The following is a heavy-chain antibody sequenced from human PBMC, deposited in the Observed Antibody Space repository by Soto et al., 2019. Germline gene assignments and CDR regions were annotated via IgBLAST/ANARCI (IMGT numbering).Heavy chain of an antibody. V-gene: IGHV3-23*01. CDR2: ISGSGTNT. CDR1: GFTFSSYV. CDR3: AKDNSPYSGYNSFDY. D-gene: IGHD5-12*01. J-gene: IGHJ4*02. Sequence: VRLLESGGGLIQPGGSLRLSCAASGFTFSSYVMSWVHQAPGTGLEWVSGISGSGTNTYYADSVKGRFTISRDNSKNTLYLQMTSLRAEDTAEYYCAKDNSPYSGYNSFDYWGEGTLVTVSS.